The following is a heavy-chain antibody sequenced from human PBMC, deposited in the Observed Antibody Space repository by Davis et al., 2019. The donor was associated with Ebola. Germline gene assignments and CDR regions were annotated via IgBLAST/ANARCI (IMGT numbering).Heavy chain of an antibody. D-gene: IGHD6-13*01. J-gene: IGHJ4*02. Sequence: GESLNIPCAASGFTFSSYAMSWVRQAPGKGLEWVSAISGSGGSTYYADSVKGRFTISRDNSKNTLYLQMNSLRAEDTAVYYCAISKGSSWPDYLDYWGQGTLVTVSS. CDR3: AISKGSSWPDYLDY. CDR1: GFTFSSYA. CDR2: ISGSGGST. V-gene: IGHV3-23*01.